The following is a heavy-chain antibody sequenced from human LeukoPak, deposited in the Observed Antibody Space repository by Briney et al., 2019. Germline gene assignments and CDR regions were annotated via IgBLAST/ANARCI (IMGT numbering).Heavy chain of an antibody. CDR1: GYTLSDYY. CDR3: ARVVSGGVIWAY. Sequence: PSVKVSCKASGYTLSDYYMHWVRQAPGQGLEWMGWINPNSGDTKYAQNLQGRVTLTSDTAINTAYMELSRLRSDDTAVYFCARVVSGGVIWAYWGQGTLVTVSS. D-gene: IGHD3-16*01. J-gene: IGHJ4*02. V-gene: IGHV1-2*02. CDR2: INPNSGDT.